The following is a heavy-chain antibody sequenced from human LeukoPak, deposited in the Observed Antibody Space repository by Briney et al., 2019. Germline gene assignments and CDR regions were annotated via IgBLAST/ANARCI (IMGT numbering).Heavy chain of an antibody. CDR3: ATGASSIEYFQH. Sequence: ASVKVSCKVSGYTLTQLSMHWVRQAPGKGLERMGGFDPEDGETIYAQEFQGRGTMTEDTSTDTAYMELSSLRSEDTAVYYCATGASSIEYFQHWGQGTLVTVSS. D-gene: IGHD6-13*01. J-gene: IGHJ1*01. V-gene: IGHV1-24*01. CDR1: GYTLTQLS. CDR2: FDPEDGET.